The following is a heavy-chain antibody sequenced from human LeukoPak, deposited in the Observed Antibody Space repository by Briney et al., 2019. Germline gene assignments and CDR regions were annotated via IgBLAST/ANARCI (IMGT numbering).Heavy chain of an antibody. CDR3: ARDSPPPGYDY. Sequence: VGSLRLSCAASGFTFSDFYMSWIRQAPGKGLEWVSYISKSGGTIYYADSVKGRFTISRDNAKNSLYLQMNSLRAEDTAVYYCARDSPPPGYDYWGQGTLVTVSS. V-gene: IGHV3-11*01. J-gene: IGHJ4*02. D-gene: IGHD6-13*01. CDR2: ISKSGGTI. CDR1: GFTFSDFY.